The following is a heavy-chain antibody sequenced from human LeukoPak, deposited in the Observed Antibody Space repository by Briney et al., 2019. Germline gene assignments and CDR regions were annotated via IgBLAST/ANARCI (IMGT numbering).Heavy chain of an antibody. CDR1: GGSFSGYY. CDR2: INHSGST. J-gene: IGHJ4*02. D-gene: IGHD5-24*01. CDR3: ARGRGRGDGYNNDFDY. Sequence: SETLYLTCAVYGGSFSGYYWSWIRQPPGKGLEWIGEINHSGSTNYNPSLKSRVTISVDTSKNQFSLKLSSVTAADTAVYYCARGRGRGDGYNNDFDYWGQGTLVTVSS. V-gene: IGHV4-34*01.